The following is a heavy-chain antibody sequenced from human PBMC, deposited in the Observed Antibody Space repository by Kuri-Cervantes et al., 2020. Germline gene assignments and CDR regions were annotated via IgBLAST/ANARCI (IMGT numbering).Heavy chain of an antibody. D-gene: IGHD6-19*01. V-gene: IGHV1-58*01. CDR1: GFTFTNSA. J-gene: IGHJ4*02. CDR3: ASGGTGGWNNYFVY. Sequence: SVKVSCKASGFTFTNSAVQWVRQARGQRLEWIGWIVVGSGNTNYAQKFQERITITRDMSTSTAYMELSSLRSEDTAVYYCASGGTGGWNNYFVYWGQGTLVTVSS. CDR2: IVVGSGNT.